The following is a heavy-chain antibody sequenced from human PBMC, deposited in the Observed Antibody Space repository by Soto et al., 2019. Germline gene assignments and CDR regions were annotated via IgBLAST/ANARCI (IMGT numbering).Heavy chain of an antibody. V-gene: IGHV3-7*01. Sequence: GGSMRLSCAASGFTCSSYWMTWFRQAPGKGLEWVADMNQDGGEKYYVDSVKGRFTISRDNAKTSLYLQMNSLRVEDTAVYYCARVDCSTSNCYNLYYGRDVWGQGTTVTVSS. J-gene: IGHJ6*02. D-gene: IGHD2-2*02. CDR2: MNQDGGEK. CDR1: GFTCSSYW. CDR3: ARVDCSTSNCYNLYYGRDV.